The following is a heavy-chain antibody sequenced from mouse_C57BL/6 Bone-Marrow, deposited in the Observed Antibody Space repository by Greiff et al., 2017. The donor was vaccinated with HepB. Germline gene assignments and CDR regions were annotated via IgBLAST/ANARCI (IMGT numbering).Heavy chain of an antibody. V-gene: IGHV3-6*01. CDR1: GYSITSGYY. D-gene: IGHD1-1*01. CDR3: ARDPLYYYGSSHWYFDV. Sequence: EVKLMESGPGLVKPSQSLSLTCSVTGYSITSGYYWNWIRQFPGNKLEWMGYISYDGSNNYNPSLKNRISITRDTSKNQFFLNLNSLTTEDTATYYCARDPLYYYGSSHWYFDVWGTGTTVTVSS. J-gene: IGHJ1*03. CDR2: ISYDGSN.